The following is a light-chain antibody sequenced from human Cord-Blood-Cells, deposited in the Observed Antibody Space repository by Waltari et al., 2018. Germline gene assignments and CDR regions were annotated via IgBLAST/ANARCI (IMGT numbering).Light chain of an antibody. V-gene: IGLV1-36*01. Sequence: QSVLTQPPSVSEAPRQRVTISCSGSSSTTGKNAVNWYQQLPGKAPKLLIYYDDLLPSGVSDRFSGSKSGTSASLAISGLQSEDEADYYCAAWDDSLNGLVFGTGTKVTVL. CDR1: SSTTGKNA. CDR3: AAWDDSLNGLV. CDR2: YDD. J-gene: IGLJ1*01.